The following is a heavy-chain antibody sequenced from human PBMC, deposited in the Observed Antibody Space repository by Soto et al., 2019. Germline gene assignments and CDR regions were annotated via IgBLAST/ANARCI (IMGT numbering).Heavy chain of an antibody. D-gene: IGHD2-15*01. J-gene: IGHJ5*02. CDR2: ISGSGGST. CDR3: AKDQERIVVVVAARLFDP. V-gene: IGHV3-23*01. CDR1: GFTFSSYA. Sequence: GGSLRLSCAASGFTFSSYAMSWVRQAPGKGLEWVSAISGSGGSTYYADSVKGRFTISRDNSKNTLYLQMNSLRAEDTAVYYCAKDQERIVVVVAARLFDPWGQGTLVTVSS.